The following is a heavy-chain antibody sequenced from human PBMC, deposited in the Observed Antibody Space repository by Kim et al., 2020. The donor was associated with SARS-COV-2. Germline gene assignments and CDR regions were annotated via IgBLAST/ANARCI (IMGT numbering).Heavy chain of an antibody. CDR2: ISAYNGNT. Sequence: ASVKVSCKASGYTFTSYGISWVRQAPGQGLEWMGWISAYNGNTNYAQKLQGRVTMTTDTSTSTAYMELRSLRSDDTAVYYCARCPQYYYDSSGYYYPPCGYFDYWGQGTLVTVSS. V-gene: IGHV1-18*01. J-gene: IGHJ4*02. D-gene: IGHD3-22*01. CDR1: GYTFTSYG. CDR3: ARCPQYYYDSSGYYYPPCGYFDY.